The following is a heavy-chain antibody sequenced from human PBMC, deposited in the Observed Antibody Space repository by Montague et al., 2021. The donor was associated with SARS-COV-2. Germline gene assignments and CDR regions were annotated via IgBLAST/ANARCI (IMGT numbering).Heavy chain of an antibody. CDR2: VNLNGST. Sequence: SETLSLTCAVYGGSFSGYYWSWIRQPPGKGLEWIVEVNLNGSTTYNTSLKSRVTTSVDTSKNKFSLKLSTVTAADTAVYYCSRVKSNSCWGSQPGSVWGKGTTVTVSS. J-gene: IGHJ6*04. CDR1: GGSFSGYY. D-gene: IGHD6-6*01. CDR3: SRVKSNSCWGSQPGSV. V-gene: IGHV4-34*01.